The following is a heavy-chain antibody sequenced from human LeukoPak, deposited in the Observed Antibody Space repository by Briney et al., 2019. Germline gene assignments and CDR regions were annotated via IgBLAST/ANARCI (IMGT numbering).Heavy chain of an antibody. Sequence: PSETLSLTCTVSGGSISSYYRSWIRQPPGKGLEWIGYIYYSGSTNYNPSLKSRVTISVDTSKNQFSLKLSSVTAADTAVYYCARVALSGWYYFDYWGQGTLVTVSS. CDR1: GGSISSYY. D-gene: IGHD6-19*01. CDR3: ARVALSGWYYFDY. V-gene: IGHV4-59*01. CDR2: IYYSGST. J-gene: IGHJ4*02.